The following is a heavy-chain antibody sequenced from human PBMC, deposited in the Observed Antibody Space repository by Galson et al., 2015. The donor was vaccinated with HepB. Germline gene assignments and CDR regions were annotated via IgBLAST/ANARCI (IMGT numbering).Heavy chain of an antibody. CDR1: GCSISSYY. D-gene: IGHD3-22*01. CDR2: IYYSGST. Sequence: ETLSLTCTVSGCSISSYYWSWIRQPPGKGLEWIGYIYYSGSTNYNPSLKSRVTISVDTSKNQFSLKLSSVTAADTAVYYCARQTPYYYDSSGRGHGAFDIWGQGTMVTVSS. CDR3: ARQTPYYYDSSGRGHGAFDI. V-gene: IGHV4-59*08. J-gene: IGHJ3*02.